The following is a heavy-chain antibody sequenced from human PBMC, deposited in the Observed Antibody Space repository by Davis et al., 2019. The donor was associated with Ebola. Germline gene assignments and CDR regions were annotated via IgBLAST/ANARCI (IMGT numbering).Heavy chain of an antibody. V-gene: IGHV1-2*02. J-gene: IGHJ4*02. D-gene: IGHD6-13*01. Sequence: ASVKVSCKASGYTFTGYYMHWVRQAPGQGLEWMGWINPNSGGTNYAQKFQGRVTMTRDTSISTAYMELSRLRSDDTAVYYCARAPVAAAAFRYWGQGTLVTVSS. CDR2: INPNSGGT. CDR1: GYTFTGYY. CDR3: ARAPVAAAAFRY.